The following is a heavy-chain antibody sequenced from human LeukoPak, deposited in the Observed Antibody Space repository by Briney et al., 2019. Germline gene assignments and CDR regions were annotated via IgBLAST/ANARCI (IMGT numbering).Heavy chain of an antibody. Sequence: ASVKVSCKASGYTFTGYYINWVRQAPGQAPEWVGWVNPNTGGTRYAQKFQGRVTMTRDTSITTAFMELRGLTFDDTAVFYCVREAGPLDWGQGTMVTVSS. CDR3: VREAGPLD. CDR2: VNPNTGGT. J-gene: IGHJ3*01. V-gene: IGHV1-2*02. CDR1: GYTFTGYY.